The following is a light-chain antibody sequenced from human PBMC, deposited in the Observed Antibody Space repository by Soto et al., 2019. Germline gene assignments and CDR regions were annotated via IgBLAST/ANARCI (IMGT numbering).Light chain of an antibody. CDR2: AAS. CDR3: LQDYNYPLT. Sequence: AIQMTQSPSSLSASVGDRVTITRRASQGIRNDLGWYQQKPGKPPKLLIYAASSLQSGVPSRFRGSGSGTDFTLTISSLQPEDFATYSCLQDYNYPLTFGQGTKVDIK. J-gene: IGKJ1*01. V-gene: IGKV1-6*01. CDR1: QGIRND.